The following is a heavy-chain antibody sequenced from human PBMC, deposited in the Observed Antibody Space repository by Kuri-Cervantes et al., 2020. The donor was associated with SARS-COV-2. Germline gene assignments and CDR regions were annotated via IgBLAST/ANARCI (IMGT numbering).Heavy chain of an antibody. V-gene: IGHV1-18*04. CDR1: GYTFTSYG. J-gene: IGHJ6*02. CDR2: ISAYNGNT. D-gene: IGHD3-22*01. Sequence: ASVKVSCKASGYTFTSYGISWVRQAPGQGLEWMGWISAYNGNTNYAQKLQGRVTMTTDTSTSTAYMELRSLRSDDTAVYYCARNLDSSGYGXXYYGMDVWGQGTTVTVSS. CDR3: ARNLDSSGYGXXYYGMDV.